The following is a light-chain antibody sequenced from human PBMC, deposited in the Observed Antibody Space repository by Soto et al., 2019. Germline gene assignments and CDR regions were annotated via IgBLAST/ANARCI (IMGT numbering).Light chain of an antibody. CDR3: QQYNSYSRT. J-gene: IGKJ1*01. V-gene: IGKV1-5*03. CDR2: KAS. CDR1: QSINSW. Sequence: DIQMTQSPSTLSASVGDRVTITCRASQSINSWLAWYQQKPGKAPNLLIYKASNLKSGVPSRFSGSGSGTECTLTISSLQPDDFATYSCQQYNSYSRTFGQGTKVDIK.